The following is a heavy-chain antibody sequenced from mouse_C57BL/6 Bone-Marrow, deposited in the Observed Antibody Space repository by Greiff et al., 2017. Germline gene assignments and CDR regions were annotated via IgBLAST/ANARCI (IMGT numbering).Heavy chain of an antibody. V-gene: IGHV1-69*01. Sequence: QVQLQQPGAELVMPGASVKLSCKASGYTFTSYWMHWVKQRPGQGLEWIGEIDPSDSYTNYNQKFKGKSTLTVDKSSSTAYMQLSSLTSEDAAVYYCARYYDYGGGFAYWGQGTLVTVSA. D-gene: IGHD2-4*01. CDR1: GYTFTSYW. CDR3: ARYYDYGGGFAY. CDR2: IDPSDSYT. J-gene: IGHJ3*01.